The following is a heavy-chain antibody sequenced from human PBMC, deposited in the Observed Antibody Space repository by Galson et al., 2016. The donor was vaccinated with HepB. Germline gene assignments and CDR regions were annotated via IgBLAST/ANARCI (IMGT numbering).Heavy chain of an antibody. CDR3: ARRGCSSTSCYGREPYNWFDA. D-gene: IGHD2-2*01. Sequence: SVKVSCKASGGTFSSYAISWVRQAPGQGLEWMGGIIPIFGTANYAQKFQGRVTITADESTSTAYMELSSLRSEDTAVYYCARRGCSSTSCYGREPYNWFDAWGQGTLVTVSS. CDR1: GGTFSSYA. J-gene: IGHJ5*02. V-gene: IGHV1-69*13. CDR2: IIPIFGTA.